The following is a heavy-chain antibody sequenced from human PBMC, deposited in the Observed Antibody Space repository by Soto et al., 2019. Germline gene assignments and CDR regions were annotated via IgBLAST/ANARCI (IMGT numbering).Heavy chain of an antibody. V-gene: IGHV1-69*13. CDR1: GGTFSRYA. Sequence: SSVKLYCKVSGGTFSRYAISWVRQAPGQGLEWMGGIIPIFGTANYAQKFQGRVTITADESTSTAYMELSSLRSEDTAVYYCARESRYCSGGSCYFLPGIDYWGQGTLVTVSS. D-gene: IGHD2-15*01. CDR2: IIPIFGTA. J-gene: IGHJ4*02. CDR3: ARESRYCSGGSCYFLPGIDY.